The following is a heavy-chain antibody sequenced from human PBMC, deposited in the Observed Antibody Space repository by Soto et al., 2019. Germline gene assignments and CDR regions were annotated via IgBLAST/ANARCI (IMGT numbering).Heavy chain of an antibody. Sequence: QPVGSLRLSGAASGFTFSSYAMSWVRQAPWKGLEWVSAISGSGGSTYYADSVKGRFTISRDNSKNTLYLQMNSLRAEDTAVYYCAKSLAPLRYFDWFSNFDYWGQGTLVTVSS. CDR3: AKSLAPLRYFDWFSNFDY. V-gene: IGHV3-23*01. D-gene: IGHD3-9*01. CDR1: GFTFSSYA. J-gene: IGHJ4*02. CDR2: ISGSGGST.